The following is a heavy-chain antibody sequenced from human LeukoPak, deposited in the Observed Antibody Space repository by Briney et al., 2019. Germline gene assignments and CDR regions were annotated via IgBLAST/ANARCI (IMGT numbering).Heavy chain of an antibody. Sequence: GGSLRLSCAASGFTFSRYAMSWVRQAPGKGLEWVSVISGSGGSTYYADSVKGRFTISRDNSKNTLYLQMNSLRAEDTALYHCARDASYSGSYSDYWGQGTLVTVSS. D-gene: IGHD1-26*01. CDR3: ARDASYSGSYSDY. CDR1: GFTFSRYA. J-gene: IGHJ4*02. V-gene: IGHV3-23*01. CDR2: ISGSGGST.